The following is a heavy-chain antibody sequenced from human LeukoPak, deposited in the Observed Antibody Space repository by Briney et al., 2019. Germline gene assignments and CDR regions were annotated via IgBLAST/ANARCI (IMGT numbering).Heavy chain of an antibody. J-gene: IGHJ2*01. D-gene: IGHD4-17*01. Sequence: PGRSLRLSCAASGFTFSSYAMHWVRRAPGKGLEWVAVISYDGSNKYYADSVKGRFTISRDNSKNTLYLQMNSLRAEDTAVYYCVKGSTVTTGNWYFDLWGRGTLVTVSS. CDR2: ISYDGSNK. CDR1: GFTFSSYA. V-gene: IGHV3-30-3*01. CDR3: VKGSTVTTGNWYFDL.